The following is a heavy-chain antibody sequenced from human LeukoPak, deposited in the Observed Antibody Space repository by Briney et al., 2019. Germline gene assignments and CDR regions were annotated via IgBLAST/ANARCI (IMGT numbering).Heavy chain of an antibody. CDR2: IIPIFVTS. CDR3: ARSRPYNWNYFFDY. CDR1: GGTFSSYA. J-gene: IGHJ4*02. V-gene: IGHV1-69*05. D-gene: IGHD1-7*01. Sequence: SVKVSCKASGGTFSSYAISWLRQAPGQRLEWMGRIIPIFVTSNYAQKFQGRVTITTDESTSTDYMELSSLRSDDTAVYYCARSRPYNWNYFFDYWGQGTLVTVSS.